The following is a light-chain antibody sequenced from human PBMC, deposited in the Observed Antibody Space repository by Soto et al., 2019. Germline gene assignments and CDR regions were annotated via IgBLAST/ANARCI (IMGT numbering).Light chain of an antibody. J-gene: IGKJ1*01. CDR3: QQYNSYSPEP. CDR2: DAS. V-gene: IGKV1-5*01. Sequence: DIQMTQSPSTLSASVGDRVTITCRASQSISSWLAWYQQKPGKAPKLLIYDASSLESGVPSRFRGRGSGTEFTPLLISLLFVAFSPHYSQQYNSYSPEPFGQATKV. CDR1: QSISSW.